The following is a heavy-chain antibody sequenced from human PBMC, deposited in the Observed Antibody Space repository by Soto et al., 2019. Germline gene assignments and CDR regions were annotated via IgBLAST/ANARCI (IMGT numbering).Heavy chain of an antibody. J-gene: IGHJ4*02. V-gene: IGHV3-11*05. Sequence: QVQLVESGGGLVKPGGSLRLSCAASGFTFSDCYMSWLRLAPGKGLEWVSYIRGSSSYTNYADSVKGRFTISRDNTKNSLYLQMNSLRVDDTAVYYCARQDHYDRIDFWGQGTLVTVSS. CDR3: ARQDHYDRIDF. CDR2: IRGSSSYT. CDR1: GFTFSDCY. D-gene: IGHD3-3*01.